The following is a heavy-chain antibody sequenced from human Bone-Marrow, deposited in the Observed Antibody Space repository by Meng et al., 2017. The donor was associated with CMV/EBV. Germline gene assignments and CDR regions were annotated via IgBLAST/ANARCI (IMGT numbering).Heavy chain of an antibody. J-gene: IGHJ6*02. V-gene: IGHV3-11*04. CDR3: ARDSVLLWFGELKGYYGMDV. D-gene: IGHD3-10*01. Sequence: GESLKISCAASGFTFSDYYMSWIRQAPGKGLEWVSYISSSGSTIYYADSVKGRFTISRDNAKNSLYLRMNSLRAEDTAVYYCARDSVLLWFGELKGYYGMDVWGQGTTVTVSS. CDR1: GFTFSDYY. CDR2: ISSSGSTI.